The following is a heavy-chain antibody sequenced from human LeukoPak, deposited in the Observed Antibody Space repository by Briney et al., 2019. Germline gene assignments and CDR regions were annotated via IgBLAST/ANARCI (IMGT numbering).Heavy chain of an antibody. CDR3: AKSANDYCSSNSCYKFDY. Sequence: GGSLRLSCAASGFTFSNYDMSWVRQAPGRGLEWVSDISSSGAGTYYEDSVKGRFTISRDNSKNTLYLQMNSLRAEDTAVYYCAKSANDYCSSNSCYKFDYWGEGTLVTVSS. CDR2: ISSSGAGT. V-gene: IGHV3-23*01. CDR1: GFTFSNYD. J-gene: IGHJ4*02. D-gene: IGHD2-2*02.